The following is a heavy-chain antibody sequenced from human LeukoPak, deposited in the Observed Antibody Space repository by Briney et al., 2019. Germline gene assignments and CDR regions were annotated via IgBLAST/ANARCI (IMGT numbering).Heavy chain of an antibody. V-gene: IGHV4-34*01. CDR3: AVDLVGPAAISSDAFDV. D-gene: IGHD2-2*01. CDR1: GGSFSGYY. Sequence: SETLSLTCAVYGGSFSGYYWSWIRQPPGKGLEWIGEINHSGSTNYNPSLKSRDTIPVDTSKNQFSLKLSSVTAADTAVYYCAVDLVGPAAISSDAFDVWGQGTMVTVSS. J-gene: IGHJ3*01. CDR2: INHSGST.